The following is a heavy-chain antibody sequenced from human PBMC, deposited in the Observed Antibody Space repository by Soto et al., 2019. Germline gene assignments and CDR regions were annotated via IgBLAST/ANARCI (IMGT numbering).Heavy chain of an antibody. CDR2: IWHDGSEK. CDR3: AKDRRDCTSGVCYNPYYYGMDV. V-gene: IGHV3-33*06. CDR1: GFVFSSYG. J-gene: IGHJ6*02. Sequence: GGSLRLSCATSGFVFSSYGMQWVRQAPGKGLEWVAAIWHDGSEKYYADLVKGRFTISRDNSKSTLYLQMNSLRAEDTAVYYCAKDRRDCTSGVCYNPYYYGMDVWRQGTTVTVSS. D-gene: IGHD2-8*01.